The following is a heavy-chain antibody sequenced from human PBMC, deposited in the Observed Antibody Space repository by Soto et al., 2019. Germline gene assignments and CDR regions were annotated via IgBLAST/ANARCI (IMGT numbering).Heavy chain of an antibody. D-gene: IGHD6-19*01. CDR2: ISSSSSYI. CDR1: GFTFSSYS. J-gene: IGHJ4*02. CDR3: AWAPVAGKIDY. Sequence: EVQLVESGGGLVKPGGSLRLSCAASGFTFSSYSMNWVRQAPGKGLEWVSSISSSSSYIYYADSVKGRFTISRDNAKNSLYLQMNSLRAEDTAVYYCAWAPVAGKIDYWGQGTLVTVSS. V-gene: IGHV3-21*01.